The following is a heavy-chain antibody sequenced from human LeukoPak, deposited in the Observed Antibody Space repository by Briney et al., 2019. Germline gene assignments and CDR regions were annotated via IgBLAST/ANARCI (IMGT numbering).Heavy chain of an antibody. CDR2: FDPEDGET. CDR1: GYTLTELS. Sequence: ASVKVSCKVSGYTLTELSMHWVRQAPGKGLEWMGGFDPEDGETIYAQKFQGRVTMTEDTSTDTAYMELSSLRSEDTAVYYCATGGIFGVVINHFDYWGQGTLVTVSS. CDR3: ATGGIFGVVINHFDY. J-gene: IGHJ4*02. D-gene: IGHD3-3*01. V-gene: IGHV1-24*01.